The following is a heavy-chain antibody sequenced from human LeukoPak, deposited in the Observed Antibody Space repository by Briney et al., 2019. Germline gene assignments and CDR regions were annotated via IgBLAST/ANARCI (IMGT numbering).Heavy chain of an antibody. CDR1: GFTFSSYS. J-gene: IGHJ4*02. Sequence: GGSLRLSCVGSGFTFSSYSMNWVRQAPGKGLEWVGNINQDGSEKNYMDSVKGRFSISRDNAKNSVYLQMNSLRVEDTAVYYCANLRADFWGQGTLVTVSS. CDR3: ANLRADF. V-gene: IGHV3-7*01. CDR2: INQDGSEK.